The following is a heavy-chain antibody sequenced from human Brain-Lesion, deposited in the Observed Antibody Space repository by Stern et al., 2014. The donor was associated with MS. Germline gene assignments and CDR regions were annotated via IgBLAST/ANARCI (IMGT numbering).Heavy chain of an antibody. CDR1: GFTFSSHG. CDR2: LWVDGTKK. CDR3: AKDKKDSSGWNLYFYGMDV. Sequence: VQLVESGGGVVQPGRSLRLSCAVSGFTFSSHGLYWVRQAPGTGLEGVEGLWVDGTKKNYIESVKGRFTISRDNSKNTLSLQMTSLRAEDTAVYYCAKDKKDSSGWNLYFYGMDVWGQGTTVIVSS. D-gene: IGHD6-19*01. J-gene: IGHJ6*02. V-gene: IGHV3-33*06.